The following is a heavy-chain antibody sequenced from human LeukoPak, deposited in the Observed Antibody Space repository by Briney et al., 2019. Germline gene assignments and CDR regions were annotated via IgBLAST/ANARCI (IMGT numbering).Heavy chain of an antibody. D-gene: IGHD3-10*01. CDR3: AKSNGYGLVDI. V-gene: IGHV4-39*07. J-gene: IGHJ3*02. CDR1: GGSISNYY. CDR2: IFYSGST. Sequence: ASETLSLTCTVSGGSISNYYWGWIRQPPGKGLEWIGNIFYSGSTYYSPSLRSRVTISLDTSRNQFSLKLNSVTAADTAVYYCAKSNGYGLVDIWGQGTMVTVSS.